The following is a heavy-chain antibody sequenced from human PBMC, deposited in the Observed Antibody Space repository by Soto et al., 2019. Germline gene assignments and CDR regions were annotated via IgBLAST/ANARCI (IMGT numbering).Heavy chain of an antibody. J-gene: IGHJ5*01. V-gene: IGHV4-39*01. D-gene: IGHD2-2*01. CDR3: ARHFCVQDQRSPLWWFDS. Sequence: SETLSLTCSVSDGSISSGSYYWGWLRQPPGKGLEWIGSIFNSGTMYYNPSLKSRVTISVDTSKNQFSLKLNSVTAADTAVYYCARHFCVQDQRSPLWWFDSWGQGTLVPVSS. CDR1: DGSISSGSYY. CDR2: IFNSGTM.